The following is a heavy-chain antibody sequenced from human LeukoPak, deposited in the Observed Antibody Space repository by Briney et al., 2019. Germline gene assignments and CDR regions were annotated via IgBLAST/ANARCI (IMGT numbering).Heavy chain of an antibody. CDR1: GGTFSSYA. V-gene: IGHV1-69*04. Sequence: ASVKVSCRASGGTFSSYAISWVRQAPGQGLEWMGRIIPILGIANYAQKFQGRVTITADKSTSTAYMELSSLRSEDTAVYYCASSTGGDSSGFDYWGQGTLVTVSS. D-gene: IGHD3-22*01. CDR2: IIPILGIA. J-gene: IGHJ4*02. CDR3: ASSTGGDSSGFDY.